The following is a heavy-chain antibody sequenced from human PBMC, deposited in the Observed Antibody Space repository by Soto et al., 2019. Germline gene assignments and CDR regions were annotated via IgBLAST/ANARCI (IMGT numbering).Heavy chain of an antibody. CDR1: GFTFGSYA. J-gene: IGHJ4*02. V-gene: IGHV3-21*04. Sequence: GGSLRLSCVASGFTFGSYAMNWVRQAPGKGLEWISWIGPSRSETEYSDSVQGRFTISRDNAKNLLYLQWNSLEASDTAFYFCARSPRSSPYFDYWGQGALVTVSS. CDR2: IGPSRSET. CDR3: ARSPRSSPYFDY. D-gene: IGHD6-13*01.